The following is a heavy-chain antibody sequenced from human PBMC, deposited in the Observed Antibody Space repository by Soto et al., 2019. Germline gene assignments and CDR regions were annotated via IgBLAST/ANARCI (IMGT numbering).Heavy chain of an antibody. V-gene: IGHV4-34*01. CDR1: GGSFSGYY. J-gene: IGHJ6*02. D-gene: IGHD6-13*01. Sequence: SETLSLTCAVYGGSFSGYYWSWIRQPPGKGLEWIGEINHSGSTNYNPSLKSRVTISVDTSKNQFSLKLSSVTAADTAVYYCARAGTGYYYYYGMGVWGQGTTVTVSS. CDR3: ARAGTGYYYYYGMGV. CDR2: INHSGST.